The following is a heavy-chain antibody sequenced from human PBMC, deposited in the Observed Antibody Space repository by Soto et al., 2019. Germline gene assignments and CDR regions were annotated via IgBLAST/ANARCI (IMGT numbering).Heavy chain of an antibody. J-gene: IGHJ4*02. CDR2: ISAYNGNT. CDR3: ARSRVDIVDTIKWAVGDDY. Sequence: QVQLVQSGAEVKKPGASVKVSCKDSGYTFTSYGISWVRQAPGQGLEWMGWISAYNGNTNYAQKLQGRVTMTSDTTTSTAYMELRSLGSDDRAVYYCARSRVDIVDTIKWAVGDDYWGQGTLVTVSS. D-gene: IGHD5-12*01. V-gene: IGHV1-18*01. CDR1: GYTFTSYG.